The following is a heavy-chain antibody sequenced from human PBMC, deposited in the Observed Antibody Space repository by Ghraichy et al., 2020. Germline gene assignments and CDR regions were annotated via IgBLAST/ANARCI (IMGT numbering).Heavy chain of an antibody. CDR1: GGSISSGGYY. J-gene: IGHJ4*02. V-gene: IGHV4-31*03. Sequence: SETLSLTCTVSGGSISSGGYYWSWIRQHPGKGLEWIGYIYYSGSTYYNPSLKSRVTISVDTSKNQFSLKLSSVTAADTAVYYCARLNSGYDYPFDYWGQGTLVTVSS. D-gene: IGHD5-12*01. CDR3: ARLNSGYDYPFDY. CDR2: IYYSGST.